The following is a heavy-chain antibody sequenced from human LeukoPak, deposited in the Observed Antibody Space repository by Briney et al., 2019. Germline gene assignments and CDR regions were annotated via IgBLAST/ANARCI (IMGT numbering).Heavy chain of an antibody. CDR3: ARGGRENIAICVD. Sequence: SETLSLTCTVSGYSISSGYYWGWVRQTPGKGLEWIASISHSGSPYYNPSLKSRVTISQDLSKNLFSLTVSSVTAADAAVYYCARGGRENIAICVDWGQGALVTVSS. V-gene: IGHV4-38-2*02. D-gene: IGHD3-16*02. J-gene: IGHJ4*02. CDR2: ISHSGSP. CDR1: GYSISSGYY.